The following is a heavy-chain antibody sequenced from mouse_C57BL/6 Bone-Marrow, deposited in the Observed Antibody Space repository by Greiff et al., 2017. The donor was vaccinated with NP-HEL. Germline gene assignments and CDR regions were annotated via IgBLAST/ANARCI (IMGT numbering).Heavy chain of an antibody. Sequence: QVQLQQPGAELVRPGTSVKLSCKASGYTFTSYWMHWVKQRPGQGLEWIGVIDPSNSYTYYNQKFKGKATLTVDTSSSTAYMQLSSLTSEDSAVYYCASITTDVWGTGTTVTVSS. V-gene: IGHV1-59*01. CDR1: GYTFTSYW. CDR2: IDPSNSYT. J-gene: IGHJ1*03. D-gene: IGHD1-1*01. CDR3: ASITTDV.